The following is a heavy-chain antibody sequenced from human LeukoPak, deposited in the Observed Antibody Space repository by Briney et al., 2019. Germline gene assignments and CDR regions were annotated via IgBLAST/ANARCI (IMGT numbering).Heavy chain of an antibody. CDR3: AGGSGWYFDY. J-gene: IGHJ4*02. V-gene: IGHV3-7*01. Sequence: GGSLRLSCAASGFTFSNYWMSWVRQAPGKGLEWVATIKQDGTETFYVDSVKGRFTISRDNAKKSLYLQMNSLRVEDTAVYYCAGGSGWYFDYWGQGALVIVSS. D-gene: IGHD6-19*01. CDR2: IKQDGTET. CDR1: GFTFSNYW.